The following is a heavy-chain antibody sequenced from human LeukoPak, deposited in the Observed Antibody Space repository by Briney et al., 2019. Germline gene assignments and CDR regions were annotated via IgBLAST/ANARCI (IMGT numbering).Heavy chain of an antibody. CDR1: GFTFSDYY. CDR2: ISSSGSTI. J-gene: IGHJ4*02. CDR3: ARAKTRYCSGGSCYALLAY. V-gene: IGHV3-11*01. D-gene: IGHD2-15*01. Sequence: PGGSLRLSCVASGFTFSDYYMSWIRQAPGKGLEWVSYISSSGSTIYYADSVKGRFTISRDNAKNSLYLQMNSLRAEDTAVYYCARAKTRYCSGGSCYALLAYWGQGTLVTVSS.